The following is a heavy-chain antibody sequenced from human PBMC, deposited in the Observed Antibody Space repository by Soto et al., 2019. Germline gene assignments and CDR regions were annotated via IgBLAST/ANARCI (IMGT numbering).Heavy chain of an antibody. CDR2: LVPLFGTE. V-gene: IGHV1-69*01. D-gene: IGHD6-19*01. CDR3: AKVGWESTGWSPSDLDV. J-gene: IGHJ6*02. CDR1: VGTFSSYA. Sequence: QVQLVQSGAEVKKPGSSVKVSCKASVGTFSSYAITWVRQAPGQGLEWIGGLVPLFGTENYAQNFQGRFTITADASTGTAYMELNNLRSEDTAVYYCAKVGWESTGWSPSDLDVWGQGTTVTVSS.